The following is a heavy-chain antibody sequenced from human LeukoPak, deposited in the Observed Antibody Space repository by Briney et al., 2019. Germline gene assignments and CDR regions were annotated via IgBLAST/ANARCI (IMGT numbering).Heavy chain of an antibody. CDR2: INQDGSEE. CDR3: VRDGGVSGYDLLDY. CDR1: GFTFSNYW. Sequence: QPGGSLRLSCAASGFTFSNYWMSWVRQAPGKGLEWVAHINQDGSEEHYMDSVKARFIISRDNAKNSLALQMDSLRAEETAVYYCVRDGGVSGYDLLDYWGQGTLVTVSS. D-gene: IGHD5-12*01. J-gene: IGHJ4*02. V-gene: IGHV3-7*01.